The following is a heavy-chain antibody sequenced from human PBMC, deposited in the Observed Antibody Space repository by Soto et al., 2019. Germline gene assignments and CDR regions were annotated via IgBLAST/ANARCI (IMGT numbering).Heavy chain of an antibody. CDR1: GESISSGGYY. J-gene: IGHJ4*02. CDR2: IYDIGSA. V-gene: IGHV4-31*03. Sequence: QVQLQESGPGLVKPSQTLSLTCTVSGESISSGGYYWSWIRQHPGKGLEWIGYIYDIGSAYYNPSCKSRVSISMDPSKNQFAMRLSSVTAADTAVYYCARASSSSSAIDYWGQGTLITVSS. D-gene: IGHD6-6*01. CDR3: ARASSSSSAIDY.